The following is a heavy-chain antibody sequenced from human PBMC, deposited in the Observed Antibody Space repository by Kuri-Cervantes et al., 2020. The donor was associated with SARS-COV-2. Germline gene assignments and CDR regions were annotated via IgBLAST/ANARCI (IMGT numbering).Heavy chain of an antibody. J-gene: IGHJ6*04. CDR2: ISSSSSQR. CDR1: GFTFTTYS. CDR3: ARVVYSSYPGGLRV. Sequence: GESLKISCAASGFTFTTYSMTWVRQAPGKGLEWVSSISSSSSQRYYVDSVKGRFTISRDNAKNSLYLQMNSLRAEDTAVYYCARVVYSSYPGGLRVWGKGTTVTVSS. D-gene: IGHD6-6*01. V-gene: IGHV3-21*01.